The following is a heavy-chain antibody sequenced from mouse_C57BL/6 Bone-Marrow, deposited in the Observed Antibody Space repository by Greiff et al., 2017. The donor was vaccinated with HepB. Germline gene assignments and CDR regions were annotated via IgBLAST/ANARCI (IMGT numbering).Heavy chain of an antibody. V-gene: IGHV7-3*01. J-gene: IGHJ3*01. CDR2: IRNKANGYTT. CDR3: ARSRGYYLPWFAY. D-gene: IGHD2-3*01. Sequence: EVKLMESGGGLVQPGGSLSLSCAASGFTFTDYYMSWVRQPPGKALEWLGFIRNKANGYTTEYSASVKGRFTISRDNSQSILYLQMNALRAEDSATYYSARSRGYYLPWFAYWGQGTLVTVSA. CDR1: GFTFTDYY.